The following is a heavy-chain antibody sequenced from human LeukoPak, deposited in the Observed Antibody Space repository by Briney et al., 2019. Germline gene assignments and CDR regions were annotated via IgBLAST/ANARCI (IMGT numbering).Heavy chain of an antibody. D-gene: IGHD1-26*01. CDR2: INHSGST. CDR3: ARRGGSYSRCWFDP. CDR1: RGSLSGYY. J-gene: IGHJ5*02. Sequence: SETLSLTCPLYRGSLSGYYWSWIRQPPGKGMEWIGEINHSGSTHYHPSLKSRVTISVDTSKNQFSLKLSFVTAADTAVYYCARRGGSYSRCWFDPWGQGTLVTVSS. V-gene: IGHV4-34*01.